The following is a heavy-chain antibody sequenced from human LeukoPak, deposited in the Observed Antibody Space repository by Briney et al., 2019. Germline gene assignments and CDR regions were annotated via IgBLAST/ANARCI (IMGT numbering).Heavy chain of an antibody. J-gene: IGHJ4*02. CDR1: GGSISSGDYY. V-gene: IGHV4-30-4*08. Sequence: PSETLSLTCTVSGGSISSGDYYWSWIRQPPGKGLEWIGYIYYSGSTYYNPSLKSRVTISVDTSKNQFSLKLSSVTAADTAVYYCARAGTMVRGVIEDWGQGTLVTVSS. CDR2: IYYSGST. D-gene: IGHD3-10*01. CDR3: ARAGTMVRGVIED.